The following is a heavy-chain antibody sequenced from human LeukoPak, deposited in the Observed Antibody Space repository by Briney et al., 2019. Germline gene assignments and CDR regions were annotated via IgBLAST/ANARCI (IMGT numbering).Heavy chain of an antibody. CDR2: IRSGGGGT. V-gene: IGHV3-23*01. Sequence: GGSLRLSCAASGFTFRNYAMIWVRQAPGGGLEWVSAIRSGGGGTLYADSVKGPFTISRDNSKNTLFLQMNNMRAEDTAVYYRARDPNGDYVGAFEMWGPGTKVTVS. CDR1: GFTFRNYA. D-gene: IGHD4-17*01. J-gene: IGHJ3*02. CDR3: ARDPNGDYVGAFEM.